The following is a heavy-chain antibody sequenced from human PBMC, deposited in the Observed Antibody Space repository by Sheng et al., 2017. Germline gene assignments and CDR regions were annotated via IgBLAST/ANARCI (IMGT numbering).Heavy chain of an antibody. CDR2: INHSGST. CDR3: ARGPLIAAAGFLVDLDY. Sequence: QVQLQQWGAGLLKPSETLSLTCAVYGGSFSGYYWSWIRQPPGKGLEWIGEINHSGSTNYNPSLKSRVTISVDTSKNQFSLKLSSVTAADTAVYYCARGPLIAAAGFLVDLDYWGQGTLVTVSS. D-gene: IGHD6-13*01. CDR1: GGSFSGYY. J-gene: IGHJ4*02. V-gene: IGHV4-34*01.